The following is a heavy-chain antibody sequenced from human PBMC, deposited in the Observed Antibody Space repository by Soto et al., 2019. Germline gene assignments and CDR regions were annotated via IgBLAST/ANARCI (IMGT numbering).Heavy chain of an antibody. V-gene: IGHV4-4*02. CDR1: SGSIYSSYW. Sequence: QVQLQESGPGLVKPSGTLSLTCAVSSGSIYSSYWWTWVRQSPGKGLEWIGEIDHSGTTNYNPSLKNRVTMSVDTSKNQFSLRVTSVTAADTAVYYCAAVSGGCGLTTCQIDPWGQGTLVTVSS. J-gene: IGHJ5*02. CDR3: AAVSGGCGLTTCQIDP. CDR2: IDHSGTT. D-gene: IGHD2-21*01.